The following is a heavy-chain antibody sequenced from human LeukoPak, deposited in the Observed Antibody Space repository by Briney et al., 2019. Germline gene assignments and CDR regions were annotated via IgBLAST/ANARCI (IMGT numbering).Heavy chain of an antibody. V-gene: IGHV1-8*01. J-gene: IGHJ3*02. CDR3: ARGHGIAAAGTGAFDI. D-gene: IGHD6-13*01. Sequence: GASVKVSCKASGYTFTSYDINWVRQATGQGLEWMGWMNPNSGNTGYAQKFQGRVTMTRNTSISTAYMELSSLRSEDTAVYYCARGHGIAAAGTGAFDIWGQGTMVTVSS. CDR1: GYTFTSYD. CDR2: MNPNSGNT.